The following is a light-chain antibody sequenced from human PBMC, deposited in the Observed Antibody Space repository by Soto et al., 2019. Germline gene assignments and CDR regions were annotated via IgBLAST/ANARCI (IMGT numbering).Light chain of an antibody. Sequence: EFVLTQSPATLSLSPGERATLSCRASQSVSSCLAWYQQRPGQVPRLLIYDASNRATAIPARFTGSGSGTDFTLTISSLEPDDVTICFCQQRNNWPWTFGQGTKVEIK. J-gene: IGKJ1*01. CDR2: DAS. CDR3: QQRNNWPWT. V-gene: IGKV3-11*01. CDR1: QSVSSC.